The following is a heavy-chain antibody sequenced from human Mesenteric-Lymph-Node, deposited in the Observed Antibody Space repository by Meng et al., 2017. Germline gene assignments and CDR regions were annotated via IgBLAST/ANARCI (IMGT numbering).Heavy chain of an antibody. V-gene: IGHV3-21*01. Sequence: GESLKISCAASGFTFSSYSMNWVRQAPGKGLEWVSSISSSSSYIYYADSVKGRFTISRYNTKNSLYLQMNSLRAEDTAVYYCARDVAAGTWLVHTIDYWGQGTLVTVSS. D-gene: IGHD6-13*01. CDR1: GFTFSSYS. J-gene: IGHJ4*02. CDR3: ARDVAAGTWLVHTIDY. CDR2: ISSSSSYI.